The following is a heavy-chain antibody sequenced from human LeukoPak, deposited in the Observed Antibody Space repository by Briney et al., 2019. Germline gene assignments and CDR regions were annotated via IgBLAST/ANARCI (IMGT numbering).Heavy chain of an antibody. D-gene: IGHD1-26*01. CDR2: ISSSGSTI. CDR1: GFTFSDYY. Sequence: PGGSLRLSCAASGFTFSDYYMSWIRQAPGKGLEWVSYISSSGSTIYYADSVKGRFTISWDNAKNSLYLQMNSLRAEDTAVYYCASIGAAHYYYYYMDVWGKGTTVTVSS. J-gene: IGHJ6*03. V-gene: IGHV3-11*04. CDR3: ASIGAAHYYYYYMDV.